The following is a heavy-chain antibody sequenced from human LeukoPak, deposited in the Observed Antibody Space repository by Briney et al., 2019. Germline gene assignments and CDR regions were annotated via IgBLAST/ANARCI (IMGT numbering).Heavy chain of an antibody. CDR1: GGSFSGYY. CDR3: ARVKYIGDGPDAFDI. CDR2: INYSGNT. V-gene: IGHV4-34*01. D-gene: IGHD5-12*01. Sequence: SETLSLTCAVYGGSFSGYYWGWIRQPAGKGLEWVGEINYSGNTNYNAPLRSQDPISVDTPKNQFPRKLRSVTAADRAVFCWARVKYIGDGPDAFDIWSQATMVPVPS. J-gene: IGHJ3*02.